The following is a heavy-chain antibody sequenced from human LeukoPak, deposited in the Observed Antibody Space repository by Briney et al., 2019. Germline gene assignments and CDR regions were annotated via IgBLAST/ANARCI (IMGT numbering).Heavy chain of an antibody. CDR3: ARGPGYYDSSGYLVY. J-gene: IGHJ4*02. CDR2: INPNSGGT. Sequence: ASVKVSCKASGYTFTGYYMHWVRQAPGQGLEWMGWINPNSGGTNYAQKFQGRVTMTRDTSISTAYMELSRLRSDDTAVYHCARGPGYYDSSGYLVYWGQGTLVTVSS. V-gene: IGHV1-2*02. D-gene: IGHD3-22*01. CDR1: GYTFTGYY.